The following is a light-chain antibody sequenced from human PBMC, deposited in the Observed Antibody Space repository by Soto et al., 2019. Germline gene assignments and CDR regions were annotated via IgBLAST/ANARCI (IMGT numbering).Light chain of an antibody. J-gene: IGLJ1*01. Sequence: QSVLTPPPSVSAAPGQKVTISCSGSSSNIGNNDVSWYQQLPGTAPKLLIYENNKRPSGIPDRFSGSKSGTSATLGITGLQTGDEADDYCGTWDSSLSAYVFGTATKVTV. CDR2: ENN. V-gene: IGLV1-51*02. CDR3: GTWDSSLSAYV. CDR1: SSNIGNND.